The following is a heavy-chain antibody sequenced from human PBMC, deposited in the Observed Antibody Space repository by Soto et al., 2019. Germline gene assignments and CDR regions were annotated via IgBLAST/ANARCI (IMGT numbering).Heavy chain of an antibody. CDR2: INHSGST. J-gene: IGHJ4*02. D-gene: IGHD3-16*01. CDR3: ARDLGVLGACDY. Sequence: QVQLQQWGAGLLKPSETLSLTCAVYGGSFSGYYWSWIRQPPGKGLEWIGEINHSGSTNYNPSLKSRVTISVDTSENQFSLKLSSVTAADTAVYYCARDLGVLGACDYWGQGTLVTVSS. V-gene: IGHV4-34*01. CDR1: GGSFSGYY.